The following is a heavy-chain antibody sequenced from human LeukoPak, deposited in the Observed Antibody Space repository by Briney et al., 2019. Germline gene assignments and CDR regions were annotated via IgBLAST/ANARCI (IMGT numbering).Heavy chain of an antibody. CDR2: IYHSGST. Sequence: SETLSLTCTVSGGSISSGGYYWSWIRQPPGKGLEWIGYIYHSGSTYYNPSLKSRVTKSADTSKNQFSLKLNSMTTAVTAVYYCTRGAGWLIDYWGQGILVTVSS. CDR1: GGSISSGGYY. D-gene: IGHD3-16*01. CDR3: TRGAGWLIDY. V-gene: IGHV4-30-2*01. J-gene: IGHJ4*02.